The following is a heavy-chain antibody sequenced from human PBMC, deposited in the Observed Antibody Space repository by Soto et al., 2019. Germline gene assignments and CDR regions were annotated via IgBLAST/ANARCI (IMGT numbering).Heavy chain of an antibody. D-gene: IGHD4-17*01. CDR2: IHPGDSDT. CDR1: GFSFSRYT. J-gene: IGHJ6*02. Sequence: PGESLKISCVGSGFSFSRYTVSWVRQVPGKGLEWMGVIHPGDSDTRYSPSFQGQVTISADKSISTAYLQWSSLKASDTAMYYCTLSYGDSYYYYYGMDVWGQGTTVTVS. V-gene: IGHV5-51*01. CDR3: TLSYGDSYYYYYGMDV.